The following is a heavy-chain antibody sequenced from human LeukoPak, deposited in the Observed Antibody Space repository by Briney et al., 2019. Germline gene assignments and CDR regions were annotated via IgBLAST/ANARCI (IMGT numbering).Heavy chain of an antibody. D-gene: IGHD3-10*01. Sequence: GGSLRLSCAASGFTFNNYALSWVRQTPGKGLEWVSATVGSRPDTYHADSVKGRFTVSRDNSRNTLYLQMNSLRAEDTAVYYCARALWFGEWGQGTLVTVSS. J-gene: IGHJ4*02. V-gene: IGHV3-23*01. CDR3: ARALWFGE. CDR1: GFTFNNYA. CDR2: TVGSRPDT.